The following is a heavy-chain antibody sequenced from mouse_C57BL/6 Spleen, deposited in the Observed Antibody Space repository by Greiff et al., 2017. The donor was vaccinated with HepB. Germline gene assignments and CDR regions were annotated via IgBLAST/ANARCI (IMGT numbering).Heavy chain of an antibody. CDR1: GYSITSGYY. V-gene: IGHV3-6*01. D-gene: IGHD2-4*01. CDR2: ISYDGSN. J-gene: IGHJ3*01. Sequence: VQLKESGPGLVKPSQSLSLTCSVTGYSITSGYYWNWIRQFPGNKLEWMGYISYDGSNNYNPSLKNRISITRDTSKNQFFLKLNSETTEDTATYYCARAGYYDYDWFAYWGQGTLVTVSA. CDR3: ARAGYYDYDWFAY.